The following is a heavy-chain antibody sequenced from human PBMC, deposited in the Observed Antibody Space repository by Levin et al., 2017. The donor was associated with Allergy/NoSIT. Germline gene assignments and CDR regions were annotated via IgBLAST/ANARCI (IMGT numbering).Heavy chain of an antibody. Sequence: LSLTCAASGFTFSSYEMNWVLQAPGKGLEWVSYISSSGSTIYYADSVKGRFTISRDNAKNSLYLQMNSLRAEDKAVYYCARQLGNFWSGYNYFDYWGQGTLVTVSS. V-gene: IGHV3-48*03. CDR2: ISSSGSTI. CDR1: GFTFSSYE. CDR3: ARQLGNFWSGYNYFDY. D-gene: IGHD3-3*01. J-gene: IGHJ4*02.